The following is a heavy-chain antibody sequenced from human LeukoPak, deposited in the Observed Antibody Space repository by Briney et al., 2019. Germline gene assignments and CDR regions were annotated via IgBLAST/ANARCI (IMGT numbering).Heavy chain of an antibody. CDR2: INPSGGST. CDR3: ARDAPVLRYFDWSRYDFDY. V-gene: IGHV1-46*01. D-gene: IGHD3-9*01. J-gene: IGHJ4*02. CDR1: GYTFTSYY. Sequence: ASVKVSCKASGYTFTSYYMHWVRQAPGQGLEWMGIINPSGGSTSYAQKFQGRVTMTRDTSTSTVYMELSSLRSEDTAVYYCARDAPVLRYFDWSRYDFDYWGQGTLVTVSS.